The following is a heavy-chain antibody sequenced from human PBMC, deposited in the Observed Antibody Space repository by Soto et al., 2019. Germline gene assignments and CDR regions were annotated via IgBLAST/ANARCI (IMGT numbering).Heavy chain of an antibody. Sequence: PSETLSLTCAVYGGSFSGYYWSWIRQPPGKGLEWIGEINHSGSTNYNPSLKSRVTISVDTSKNQFSLKLSSVTAADTAVYYCAREATAVAGKRYLKHSGQGTMLTVSS. CDR3: AREATAVAGKRYLKH. CDR2: INHSGST. V-gene: IGHV4-34*01. D-gene: IGHD6-19*01. CDR1: GGSFSGYY. J-gene: IGHJ1*01.